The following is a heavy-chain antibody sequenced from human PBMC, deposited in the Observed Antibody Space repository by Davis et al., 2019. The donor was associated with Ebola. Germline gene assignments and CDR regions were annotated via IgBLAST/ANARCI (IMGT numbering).Heavy chain of an antibody. CDR3: ARADGYKPY. CDR2: ISSSGSTI. J-gene: IGHJ4*02. CDR1: GFTFSSYT. D-gene: IGHD5-24*01. V-gene: IGHV3-48*01. Sequence: GESLKISCAASGFTFSSYTMNWVRQAPGKGLEWVSYISSSGSTIYYADSVKGRFTISRDNSKNTLYLQMGSLRAEDMAVYYCARADGYKPYWGQGTLVTVSS.